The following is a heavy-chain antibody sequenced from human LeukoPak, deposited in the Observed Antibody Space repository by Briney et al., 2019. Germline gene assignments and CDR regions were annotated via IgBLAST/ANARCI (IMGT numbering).Heavy chain of an antibody. V-gene: IGHV4-34*01. CDR3: ARARNYYDSSDYYYEGDAFDI. CDR1: GGSFSGYY. CDR2: INHSGST. Sequence: PSETLSLTCAVYGGSFSGYYWSWIRQPPGKGLEWIGEINHSGSTNYNPSLKSRVTISVDTSMNQFSLKLSSVTAADTAVYFCARARNYYDSSDYYYEGDAFDIWGQGTMVTVSS. D-gene: IGHD3-22*01. J-gene: IGHJ3*02.